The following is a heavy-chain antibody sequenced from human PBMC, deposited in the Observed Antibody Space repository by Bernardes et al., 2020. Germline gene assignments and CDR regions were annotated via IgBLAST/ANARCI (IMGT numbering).Heavy chain of an antibody. D-gene: IGHD4-17*01. CDR2: NSGRGERT. CDR3: AKGTVTTIAYYYYMDV. Sequence: GGCPSRRGGATGFDFRLFVLGWVPPAPRKGPGLGPCNSGRGERTNADSVKGRFTISRDNSKKTRYLQMNSLRAEDTAVYYCAKGTVTTIAYYYYMDVWGNGTTVTVSS. J-gene: IGHJ6*03. CDR1: GFDFRLFV. V-gene: IGHV3-23*01.